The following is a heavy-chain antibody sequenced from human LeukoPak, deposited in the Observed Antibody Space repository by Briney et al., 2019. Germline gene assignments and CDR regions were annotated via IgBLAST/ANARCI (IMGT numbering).Heavy chain of an antibody. CDR2: ISSGGATT. CDR3: ARDAIVDGRFDR. J-gene: IGHJ5*02. Sequence: GGSLRLSCAASGFTFSSFEMNWVRQAPGKGMEWHSYISSGGATTYYADSVKGRFTISRDNAKNSLYLQMNSLRAEDTAVYFCARDAIVDGRFDRWGQGTLVTVSS. V-gene: IGHV3-48*03. CDR1: GFTFSSFE. D-gene: IGHD2-21*01.